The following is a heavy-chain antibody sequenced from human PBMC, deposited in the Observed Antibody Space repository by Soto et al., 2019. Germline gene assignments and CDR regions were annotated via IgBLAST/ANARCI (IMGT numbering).Heavy chain of an antibody. CDR3: ARAGTGWYWFDP. Sequence: EVQLVESGGGLVQPGGSLRLSCAASGFTFSSYWMHWVRQVPGKGLVWVSRINYDGSTTSYADSVKGRFTISRDNARNTLYLQMNSLRAEDTAVYYCARAGTGWYWFDPWSQGTLVTVSS. D-gene: IGHD6-19*01. V-gene: IGHV3-74*01. CDR1: GFTFSSYW. CDR2: INYDGSTT. J-gene: IGHJ5*02.